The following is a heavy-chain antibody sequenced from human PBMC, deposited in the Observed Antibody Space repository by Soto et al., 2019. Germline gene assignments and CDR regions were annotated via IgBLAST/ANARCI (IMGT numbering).Heavy chain of an antibody. CDR2: IYYSGST. CDR3: ARLRITIFGVVTELINCFDP. Sequence: SETLALTCTVSGGSISSSSYYWGWIRQPPGKGLEWLGSIYYSGSTHSNHHIKSQVTISVDPSKNQFALNLSSVTAADTAVYYCARLRITIFGVVTELINCFDPWGQGTLVTVSS. J-gene: IGHJ5*02. D-gene: IGHD3-3*01. V-gene: IGHV4-39*01. CDR1: GGSISSSSYY.